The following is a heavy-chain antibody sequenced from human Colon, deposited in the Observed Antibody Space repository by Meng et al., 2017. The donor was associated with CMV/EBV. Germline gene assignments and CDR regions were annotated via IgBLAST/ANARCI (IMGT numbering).Heavy chain of an antibody. Sequence: GESLKISCKGSGYTFTNYWIAWVRQMPGKGLEWMGIIYPGDYDFRYSPSFQGQVTMSADKSISSAYLQWNSLKVSDTATYYCARQVYDSSGFDKWGQGTLVTVSS. J-gene: IGHJ4*02. CDR3: ARQVYDSSGFDK. CDR1: GYTFTNYW. CDR2: IYPGDYDF. D-gene: IGHD3-22*01. V-gene: IGHV5-51*01.